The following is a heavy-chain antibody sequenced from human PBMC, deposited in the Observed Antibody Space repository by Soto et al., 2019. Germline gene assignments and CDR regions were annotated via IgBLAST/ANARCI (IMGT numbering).Heavy chain of an antibody. J-gene: IGHJ5*02. CDR3: AKRPGPDSSSWYVAWFDP. V-gene: IGHV3-23*01. D-gene: IGHD6-13*01. CDR2: ISGSGGST. CDR1: GFTFSSYA. Sequence: GGSLRLSCAASGFTFSSYAMSWVRQAPGKGLEWVSAISGSGGSTYYADSVKDRFTISRDNSKNTLYLQMNSLRAEDTAVYYCAKRPGPDSSSWYVAWFDPWGQGTLVTVSS.